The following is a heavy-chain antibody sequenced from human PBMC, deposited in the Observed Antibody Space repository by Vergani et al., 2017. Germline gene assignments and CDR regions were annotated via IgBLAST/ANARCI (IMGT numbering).Heavy chain of an antibody. V-gene: IGHV5-51*01. D-gene: IGHD3-10*01. CDR1: GYIFSNFW. CDR2: IHPGDSEV. CDR3: ASGGHGSENGGALQL. J-gene: IGHJ3*01. Sequence: EVMLVQSGAEVKKPGESLKISCQAFGYIFSNFWIGWVRQRPGRGLECVGIIHPGDSEVKSNPTFRGQVIFSVDTSVNTAYLQWRSLQASATATYFCASGGHGSENGGALQLWGQGTNITVSS.